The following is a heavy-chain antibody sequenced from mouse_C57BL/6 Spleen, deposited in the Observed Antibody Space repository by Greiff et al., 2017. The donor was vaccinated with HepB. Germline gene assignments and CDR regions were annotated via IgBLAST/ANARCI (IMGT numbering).Heavy chain of an antibody. V-gene: IGHV6-3*01. J-gene: IGHJ1*03. CDR2: IRLKSDNYAT. CDR3: TAGPYYYGSSYWYFDV. CDR1: GFTFSNYW. Sequence: EVQLQESGGGLVQPGGSMKLSCVASGFTFSNYWMNWVRQSPEKGLEWVAQIRLKSDNYATHYAESVKGRFTISRDDSKSSVYLQMNNLRAEDTGIYYCTAGPYYYGSSYWYFDVWGTGTTVTVSS. D-gene: IGHD1-1*01.